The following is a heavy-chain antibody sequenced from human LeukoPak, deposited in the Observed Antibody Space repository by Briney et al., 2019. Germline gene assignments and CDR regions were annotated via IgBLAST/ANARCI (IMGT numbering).Heavy chain of an antibody. D-gene: IGHD2-2*02. CDR3: ARGDCSSTSCYSVDY. Sequence: SETLSLTCTVSGGSISSSSYYWGWIRQPPGKGLEWIGSIYYSGSTYYNPSLKSRVTISVDTSKNQFSLKLSSVTAADTAVYYCARGDCSSTSCYSVDYWGQGTLVTASS. V-gene: IGHV4-39*01. CDR1: GGSISSSSYY. CDR2: IYYSGST. J-gene: IGHJ4*02.